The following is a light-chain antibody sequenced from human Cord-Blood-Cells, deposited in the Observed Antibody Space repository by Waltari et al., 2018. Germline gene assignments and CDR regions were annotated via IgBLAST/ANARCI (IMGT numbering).Light chain of an antibody. CDR3: QQYGSSPYT. CDR1: QSVSSSY. CDR2: GAS. Sequence: EIVLTQSPGTLSLSPGERATLPCRASQSVSSSYLAWYQQKPGQAPRLLIYGASSSATGIPDRFSGSGSVTDFTLTISRLEPEDFAVYYCQQYGSSPYTFGQGTKLEIK. V-gene: IGKV3-20*01. J-gene: IGKJ2*01.